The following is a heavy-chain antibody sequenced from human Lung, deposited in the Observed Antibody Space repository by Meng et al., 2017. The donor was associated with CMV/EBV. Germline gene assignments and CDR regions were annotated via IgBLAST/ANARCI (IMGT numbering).Heavy chain of an antibody. CDR3: AREKTYYYGSGSPHYYYYGMDV. D-gene: IGHD3-10*01. V-gene: IGHV4-4*02. J-gene: IGHJ6*02. Sequence: SETLSLTCAVSGGSISSSNWWSWVRQPPGKGLEWIGEIYHSGSTNYNPSLKSRVTISVDKSKNQFSLKLSSVTAADTAVYYRAREKTYYYGSGSPHYYYYGMDVWGQGXTVTVSS. CDR2: IYHSGST. CDR1: GGSISSSNW.